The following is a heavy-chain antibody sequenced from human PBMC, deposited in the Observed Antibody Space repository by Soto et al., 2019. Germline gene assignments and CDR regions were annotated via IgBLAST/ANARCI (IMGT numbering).Heavy chain of an antibody. CDR1: GGSISSYY. Sequence: PSETLSLTCTVSGGSISSYYWSWIRQPPGKGLEWIGYIYYSGSTNYNPSLTSRVTMSVDTSKNQFSLKLSSVTAADTAVYYCARMYYDFWSGYINRVYYYGMDVWGQGTTVTVSS. CDR3: ARMYYDFWSGYINRVYYYGMDV. D-gene: IGHD3-3*01. CDR2: IYYSGST. V-gene: IGHV4-59*01. J-gene: IGHJ6*02.